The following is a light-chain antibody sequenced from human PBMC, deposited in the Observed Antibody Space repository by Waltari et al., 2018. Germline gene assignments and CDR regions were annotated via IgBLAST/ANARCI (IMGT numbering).Light chain of an antibody. V-gene: IGKV3-15*01. CDR1: QSVSSN. CDR3: QQYNDWPRT. CDR2: GAS. J-gene: IGKJ1*01. Sequence: EIVMTKSPATLSVSPGERATRSCRASQSVSSNLAWYQQKPGQSPRLLIYGASTRATGIAARFSGSGSGTEFTLTISSLQSEDFALYYCQQYNDWPRTFGQGTKVEI.